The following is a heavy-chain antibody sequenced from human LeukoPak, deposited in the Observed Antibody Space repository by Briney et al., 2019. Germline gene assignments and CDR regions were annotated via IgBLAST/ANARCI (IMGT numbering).Heavy chain of an antibody. J-gene: IGHJ4*02. CDR2: INHSGST. CDR3: ARLVSIVGATGQLNFDY. CDR1: GGSFSGYY. D-gene: IGHD1-26*01. V-gene: IGHV4-34*01. Sequence: SETLSLTCAVYGGSFSGYYWSWIRQPPGKGLEWIGEINHSGSTNYNPSLKSRVTISVDTSKNQFSLKLSSVTAADTAVYYCARLVSIVGATGQLNFDYWGQGTLVTVSS.